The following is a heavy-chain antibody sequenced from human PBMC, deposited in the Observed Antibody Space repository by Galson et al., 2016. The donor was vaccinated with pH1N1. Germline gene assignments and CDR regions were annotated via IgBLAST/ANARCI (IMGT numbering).Heavy chain of an antibody. D-gene: IGHD3-22*01. J-gene: IGHJ4*02. CDR1: GDIFINYP. V-gene: IGHV1-69*13. CDR3: ARAPGYYDSSGYYPA. Sequence: SVKASCKASGDIFINYPISWVRQAPGQGLEWMGGIMPIFDKPTYAQKFQGRVTITADESTSTAYMELSSLRSEDTAVYYCARAPGYYDSSGYYPAWGQGTLVTVSS. CDR2: IMPIFDKP.